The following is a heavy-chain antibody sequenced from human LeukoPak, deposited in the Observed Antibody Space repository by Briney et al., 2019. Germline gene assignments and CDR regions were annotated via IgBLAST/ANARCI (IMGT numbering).Heavy chain of an antibody. J-gene: IGHJ5*02. CDR3: ARVRRGIIRGNWFDP. CDR1: GGPISSGSYY. CDR2: IYTRGSP. D-gene: IGHD3-16*01. Sequence: SETLSLTFTVSGGPISSGSYYWSWIRQPAGKGLEWIGRIYTRGSPNYNPSLKSRVTISVDTSKNQFSLKLSSVTAADTAVYYCARVRRGIIRGNWFDPWGQGTLVTVSS. V-gene: IGHV4-61*02.